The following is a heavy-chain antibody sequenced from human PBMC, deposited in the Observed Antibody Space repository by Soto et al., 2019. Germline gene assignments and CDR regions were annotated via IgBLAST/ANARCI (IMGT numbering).Heavy chain of an antibody. Sequence: QVQLQQWGAGLLKPSETLSLTCAVYGGSFSGYYWSWIRQPPGKGLEWIGEIKHRGSTNYNPSLKSRVTLSGDTSKTQFSLKLRSVTAADTAEDYCARTLAELSFYGMDVWGQGTTVTVSS. D-gene: IGHD3-16*02. CDR3: ARTLAELSFYGMDV. V-gene: IGHV4-34*01. CDR1: GGSFSGYY. CDR2: IKHRGST. J-gene: IGHJ6*02.